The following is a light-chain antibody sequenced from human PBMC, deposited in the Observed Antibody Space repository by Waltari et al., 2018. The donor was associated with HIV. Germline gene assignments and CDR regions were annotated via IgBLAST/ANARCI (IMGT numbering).Light chain of an antibody. V-gene: IGLV8-61*01. CDR2: STN. J-gene: IGLJ3*02. Sequence: QTVVTQEPSFSVSPGGTVPLTCGLSSGSVSTSSYPSWYQQTPGQAPRTLIYSTNTRSSGVPDRFSGSILGNKAALTITGAQADDESDYYCVLYMGSGSCMFGGGTKLTVL. CDR3: VLYMGSGSCM. CDR1: SGSVSTSSY.